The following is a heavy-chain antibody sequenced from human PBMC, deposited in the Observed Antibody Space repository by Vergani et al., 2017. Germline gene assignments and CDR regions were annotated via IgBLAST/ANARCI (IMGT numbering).Heavy chain of an antibody. CDR1: GFTFSNFW. V-gene: IGHV3-74*01. Sequence: EVHLVESGGGLVQRGGSLRLSCTASGFTFSNFWMHWVRQAPGKGLVWVSRISSDGSTIYADSVKGRFTISRDNAKSSLYLEMNSLRDDDTAVYYCARAQNWESGQFDSWGQGTLVTVSS. CDR2: ISSDGST. D-gene: IGHD7-27*01. CDR3: ARAQNWESGQFDS. J-gene: IGHJ4*02.